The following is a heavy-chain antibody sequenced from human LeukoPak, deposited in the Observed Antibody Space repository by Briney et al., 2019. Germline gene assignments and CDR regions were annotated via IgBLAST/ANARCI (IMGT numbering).Heavy chain of an antibody. CDR3: ARLGGYHDPPDY. J-gene: IGHJ4*02. D-gene: IGHD3-16*02. Sequence: SETLSLTCTVSGGSISSPTYYWAWIRQPPGKGLEWIRTIHYSGSTYDNPSLKSRFTISVDTSKNQFFLKLSSVTAADTAVYYCARLGGYHDPPDYWGQGALVTVSS. CDR2: IHYSGST. V-gene: IGHV4-39*01. CDR1: GGSISSPTYY.